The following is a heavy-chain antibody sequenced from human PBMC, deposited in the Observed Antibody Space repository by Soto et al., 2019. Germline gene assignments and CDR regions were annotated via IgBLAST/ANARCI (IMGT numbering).Heavy chain of an antibody. CDR2: IIPIFGTA. V-gene: IGHV1-69*01. CDR1: GGTFSSYA. J-gene: IGHJ6*02. D-gene: IGHD4-17*01. CDR3: ARDELTDYYGDHEGGYYYYYGMDV. Sequence: QVQLVQSGAEVKKPGSSVKVSCKASGGTFSSYAISWVRQAPGQGLEWMGGIIPIFGTANYAQKFQGRVTITADESTSTAYMELSSLRSEDTAVYYRARDELTDYYGDHEGGYYYYYGMDVWGQGTTVTVSS.